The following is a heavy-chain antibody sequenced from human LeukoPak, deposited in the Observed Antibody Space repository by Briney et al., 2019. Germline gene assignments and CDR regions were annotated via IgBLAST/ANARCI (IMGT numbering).Heavy chain of an antibody. Sequence: ASVKVSCKASGNTFTGYYMHWVRQAPGQGLEWRGWINHNSGGTNYAQKFQGRVTMTRDTSISTAYMELSTLRSDDTAVYYCARDKGGTYSGWGQGTLVTVSS. CDR1: GNTFTGYY. V-gene: IGHV1-2*02. D-gene: IGHD1-26*01. CDR3: ARDKGGTYSG. CDR2: INHNSGGT. J-gene: IGHJ4*02.